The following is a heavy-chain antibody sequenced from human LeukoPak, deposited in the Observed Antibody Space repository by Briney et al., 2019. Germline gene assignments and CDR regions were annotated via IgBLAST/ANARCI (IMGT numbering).Heavy chain of an antibody. CDR2: ICDSGRTV. CDR3: ARDRLGDYDHSGYYDK. J-gene: IGHJ4*02. V-gene: IGHV3-11*01. CDR1: AFTFSDYY. D-gene: IGHD3-22*01. Sequence: GGSLRLSCAASAFTFSDYYMSWLRQAPGKGLEWVAYICDSGRTVYYADSVKGRFTISRDNTKKSVYLQMNNLRAEDTAVYYCARDRLGDYDHSGYYDKWGQGTLVTVSS.